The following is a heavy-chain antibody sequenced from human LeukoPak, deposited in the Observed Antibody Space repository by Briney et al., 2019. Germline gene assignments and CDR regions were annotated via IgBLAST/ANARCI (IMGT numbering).Heavy chain of an antibody. CDR1: GFTFSSYW. CDR2: IKKDGSEK. Sequence: GGSLRLSCAASGFTFSSYWMSWVRQAPGKGLEWVANIKKDGSEKYYVDSVKGRFTISRDNAKNSLYLQMNSLRAEDTAVYYCAELGITMIGGVWGKGTTVTITS. CDR3: AELGITMIGGV. J-gene: IGHJ6*04. V-gene: IGHV3-7*01. D-gene: IGHD3-10*02.